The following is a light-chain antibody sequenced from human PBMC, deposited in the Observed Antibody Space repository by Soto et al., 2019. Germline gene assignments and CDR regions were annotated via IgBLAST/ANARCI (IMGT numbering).Light chain of an antibody. CDR3: QQRRSWPPTIT. CDR1: QTVISNS. CDR2: GTS. Sequence: EIVLTQSPGTQSLSPGERVTLSCWSSQTVISNSLAWYQQKPGQAPRLLVYGTSNRATGIPDRFSGSRSGTVYTLTISSLEPEDFAVYYCQQRRSWPPTITFGQGTRLEIK. J-gene: IGKJ5*01. V-gene: IGKV3D-20*02.